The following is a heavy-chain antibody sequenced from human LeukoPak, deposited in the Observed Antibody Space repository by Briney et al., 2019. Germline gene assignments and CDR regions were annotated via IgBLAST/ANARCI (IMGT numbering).Heavy chain of an antibody. Sequence: SGPTLVKPTQTLTLTCTFSGFSLSTSGVGVGWIRQPPGKALEWLAVIDWDDEKRYSPSLKSRLTITKDTSNNQVVLTMSSVDPVDTATYYCARLTGARGFDHWGQGTLVTVSS. CDR1: GFSLSTSGVG. CDR2: IDWDDEK. V-gene: IGHV2-5*02. CDR3: ARLTGARGFDH. D-gene: IGHD3-10*01. J-gene: IGHJ4*02.